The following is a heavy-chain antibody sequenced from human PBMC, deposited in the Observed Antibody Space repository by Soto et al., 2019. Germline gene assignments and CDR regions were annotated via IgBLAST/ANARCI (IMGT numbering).Heavy chain of an antibody. D-gene: IGHD5-18*01. J-gene: IGHJ6*02. V-gene: IGHV4-38-2*02. CDR3: ARDTAMAIYYYYGMDV. CDR1: GYSISSGYY. Sequence: PSETLSLTCAVSGYSISSGYYWGWIRQPPGKGLEWIGSIYHSGSTYYNPSLKSRVTISVDTSKNQFSLKLSSVTAADTAVYYCARDTAMAIYYYYGMDVWGQGT. CDR2: IYHSGST.